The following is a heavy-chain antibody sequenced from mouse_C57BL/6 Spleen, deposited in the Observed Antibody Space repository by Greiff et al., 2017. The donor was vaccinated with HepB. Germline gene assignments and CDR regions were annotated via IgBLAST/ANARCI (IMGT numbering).Heavy chain of an antibody. D-gene: IGHD4-1*01. V-gene: IGHV1-5*01. CDR1: GYTFTSYW. J-gene: IGHJ2*01. CDR3: TRGTLNWDRFDY. CDR2: IYPGNSDT. Sequence: EVQLQQSGTVLARPGASVKMSCKTSGYTFTSYWMHWVKQRPGQGLEWIGAIYPGNSDTSYNQKFKGKAKLTAVTSASTAYMELSSLTNEDSAVYYCTRGTLNWDRFDYWGQGTTLTVSS.